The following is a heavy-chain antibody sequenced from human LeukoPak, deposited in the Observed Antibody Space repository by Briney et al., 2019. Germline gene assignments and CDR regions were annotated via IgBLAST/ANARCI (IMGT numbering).Heavy chain of an antibody. Sequence: SETLSLTCGVYGVSFSGYYWSWIRQPPGKGXXXXXXXXXXGSTNYNPSLXSXVTISXXTSKNQFSLKLSSVTAADTAVYYCARGFPDYYDSSGRGAPIDYWGQGTLVTVSS. CDR2: XXXXGST. V-gene: IGHV4-34*01. CDR1: GVSFSGYY. D-gene: IGHD3-22*01. CDR3: ARGFPDYYDSSGRGAPIDY. J-gene: IGHJ4*02.